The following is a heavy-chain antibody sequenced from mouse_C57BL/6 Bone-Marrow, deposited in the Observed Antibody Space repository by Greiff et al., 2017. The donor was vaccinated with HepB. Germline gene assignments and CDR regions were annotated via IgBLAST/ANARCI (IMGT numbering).Heavy chain of an antibody. CDR3: ARLERRAWFAY. CDR2: INPYNGGT. J-gene: IGHJ3*01. V-gene: IGHV1-19*01. Sequence: VQLQQSGPVLVKPGASVKMSCKASGYTFTDYYMNWVKQSHGKSLEWIGVINPYNGGTSYNQKFKGKATLTVDKSSSTAYMELNSLTSEDSAVYYCARLERRAWFAYWGQGTRVTVSA. CDR1: GYTFTDYY.